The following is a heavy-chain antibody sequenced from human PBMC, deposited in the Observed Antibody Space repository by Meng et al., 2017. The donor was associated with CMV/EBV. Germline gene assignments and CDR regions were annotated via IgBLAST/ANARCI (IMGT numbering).Heavy chain of an antibody. D-gene: IGHD5-24*01. CDR1: GFSPSTSGVG. J-gene: IGHJ4*02. Sequence: QITLKESAPTLVKPTQTPPLTCTFSGFSPSTSGVGVGWIRQPPGKALEWLALIYWDDDKRYSPSLKSRLTITKDTSKNQVVLTMTNMDPVDTATYYCAHRLASAGWLQLPFDYWGQGTLVTVSS. CDR2: IYWDDDK. CDR3: AHRLASAGWLQLPFDY. V-gene: IGHV2-5*02.